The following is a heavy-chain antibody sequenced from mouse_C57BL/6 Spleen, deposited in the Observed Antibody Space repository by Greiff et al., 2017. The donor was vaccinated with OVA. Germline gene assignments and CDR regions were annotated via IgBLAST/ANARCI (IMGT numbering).Heavy chain of an antibody. CDR2: IYPGDGDT. Sequence: VQLQESGPELVKPGASVKISCKASGYAFSSSWMNWVKQRPGKGLEWIGRIYPGDGDTNYNGKFKGKATLTADKSSSTAYMQLSSLTSEDSAVYFCARGGPYAMDYWGQGTSVTVS. J-gene: IGHJ4*01. CDR1: GYAFSSSW. V-gene: IGHV1-82*01. CDR3: ARGGPYAMDY.